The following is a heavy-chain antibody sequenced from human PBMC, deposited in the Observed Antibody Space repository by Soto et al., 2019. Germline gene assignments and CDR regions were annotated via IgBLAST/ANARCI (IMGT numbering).Heavy chain of an antibody. V-gene: IGHV1-3*01. CDR3: PRWAAGFDY. Sequence: GPSVKVSSKASGYTFTSYAMHWVRQAPGQRLEWMGWINAGNGNTKYSQKFQGRVAITRDTSTSTAYMELGSLTFEDPAVYYCPRWAAGFDYWGKGTLVTVS. D-gene: IGHD6-13*01. CDR1: GYTFTSYA. CDR2: INAGNGNT. J-gene: IGHJ4*02.